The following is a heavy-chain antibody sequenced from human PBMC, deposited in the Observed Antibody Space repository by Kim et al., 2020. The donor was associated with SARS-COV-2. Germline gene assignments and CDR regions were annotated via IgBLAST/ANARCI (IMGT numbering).Heavy chain of an antibody. CDR1: GGSFSGYY. J-gene: IGHJ5*02. CDR3: ARGRGYNWNYVRWFDP. D-gene: IGHD1-7*01. Sequence: SETLSLTCAVYGGSFSGYYWSWIRQPPGKGLEWIGEINHSGSTNYNPSLKSRVTISVDTSKNQFSLKLSSVTAADTAVYYCARGRGYNWNYVRWFDPWGQGTLVTVSS. V-gene: IGHV4-34*01. CDR2: INHSGST.